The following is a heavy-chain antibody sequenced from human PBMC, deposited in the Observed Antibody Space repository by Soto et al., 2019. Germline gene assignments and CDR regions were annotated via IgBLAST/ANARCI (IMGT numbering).Heavy chain of an antibody. Sequence: QVQLHESGPGLVKPSPTLSLTGTVSGGSVNSGGYYWTWILQHPGKGLEWIGYIYYSGTAYYNPSLKRRVSISLDTSKNQFSLKLSSVTAADTAVYYGARGATTFRGDFVDYWGQGTLVTVSS. CDR1: GGSVNSGGYY. V-gene: IGHV4-31*03. J-gene: IGHJ4*02. CDR3: ARGATTFRGDFVDY. D-gene: IGHD2-21*02. CDR2: IYYSGTA.